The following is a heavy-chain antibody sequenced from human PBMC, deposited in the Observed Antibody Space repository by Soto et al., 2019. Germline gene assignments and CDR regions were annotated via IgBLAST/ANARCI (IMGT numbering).Heavy chain of an antibody. V-gene: IGHV3-23*01. Sequence: EVQLLESGGGLVQPGGSLRLSCVASGFSFSGYAMSWVLQAPGKGLVWVSSMTATGVSIYYADSVRGRFTISRDNSKNTLYLQMSSLRAEDTATYYCAKDSIPYSSSYDLDHWGRGALVTVSS. J-gene: IGHJ4*02. CDR1: GFSFSGYA. D-gene: IGHD6-6*01. CDR3: AKDSIPYSSSYDLDH. CDR2: MTATGVSI.